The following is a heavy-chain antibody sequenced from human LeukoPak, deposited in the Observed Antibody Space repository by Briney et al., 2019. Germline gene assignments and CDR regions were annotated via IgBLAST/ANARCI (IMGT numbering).Heavy chain of an antibody. D-gene: IGHD1-26*01. CDR3: ARERGSYFDYYYYYMDV. J-gene: IGHJ6*03. CDR2: IYHSGST. Sequence: PSETLSLTCTLSGGSISISTYYWGWIRQPPGKGLEWVGSIYHSGSTYYNPSLKSRVTISVDTSKNQFSLKLSSVTAADTAVYYCARERGSYFDYYYYYMDVWGKGTTVTVSS. V-gene: IGHV4-39*07. CDR1: GGSISISTYY.